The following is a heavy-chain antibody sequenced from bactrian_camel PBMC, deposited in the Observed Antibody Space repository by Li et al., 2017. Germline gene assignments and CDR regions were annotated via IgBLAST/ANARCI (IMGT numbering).Heavy chain of an antibody. D-gene: IGHD6*01. Sequence: YADSVKGRFTISRDNAKTTLYLQMNSLKPDDTAVYYCAAGDRSYGDLSPRRYNYWGQGTQVTVS. CDR3: AAGDRSYGDLSPRRYNY. V-gene: IGHV3-2*01. J-gene: IGHJ4*01.